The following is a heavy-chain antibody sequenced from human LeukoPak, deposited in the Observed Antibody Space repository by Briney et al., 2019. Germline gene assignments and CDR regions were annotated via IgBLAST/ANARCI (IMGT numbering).Heavy chain of an antibody. CDR1: GFTFSSYA. D-gene: IGHD3-3*01. J-gene: IGHJ6*03. V-gene: IGHV3-23*01. Sequence: PGGSLRLSCAASGFTFSSYAMSWVRKAPGKGLEWVSAISGGSADYADSVKGRFSISIDNSKNTLYLQMNSLRAEDTAVYYCAKDRSSRYDFWSGSFSHYYYYYMDVWGKGTTVTVSS. CDR3: AKDRSSRYDFWSGSFSHYYYYYMDV. CDR2: ISGGSA.